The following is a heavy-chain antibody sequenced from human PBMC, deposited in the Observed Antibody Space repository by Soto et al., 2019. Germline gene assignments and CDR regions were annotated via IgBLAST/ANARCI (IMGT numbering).Heavy chain of an antibody. CDR2: ISWNSGSI. CDR1: GFTFDDYA. V-gene: IGHV3-9*01. J-gene: IGHJ4*02. Sequence: GGSLRLSCAASGFTFDDYAMHWVRQAPGKGLEWVSGISWNSGSIGYADSVKGRFTISRDNAKNSLYLQMNSLRAEDTALYYCAKDRYYDFWSGYYFDYWGQGTLVTVSS. CDR3: AKDRYYDFWSGYYFDY. D-gene: IGHD3-3*01.